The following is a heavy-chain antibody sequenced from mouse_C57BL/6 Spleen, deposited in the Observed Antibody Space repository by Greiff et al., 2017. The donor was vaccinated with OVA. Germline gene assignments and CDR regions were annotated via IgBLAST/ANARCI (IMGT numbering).Heavy chain of an antibody. CDR2: IYPSDSET. V-gene: IGHV1-61*01. Sequence: QVQLKQPGAELVRPGSSVKLSCKASGYTFTSYWMDWVKQRPGQGLEWIGNIYPSDSETHYNQKFKDKATLTVDKSSSTAYMELHSLTSEDSAVYFCARDGSSYFDYWGQGTTLTVSS. J-gene: IGHJ2*01. CDR1: GYTFTSYW. CDR3: ARDGSSYFDY. D-gene: IGHD1-1*01.